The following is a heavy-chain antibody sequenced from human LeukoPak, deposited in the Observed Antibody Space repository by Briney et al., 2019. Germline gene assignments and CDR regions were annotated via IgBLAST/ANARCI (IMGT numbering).Heavy chain of an antibody. CDR2: ISGSGGST. V-gene: IGHV3-23*01. CDR1: GFTFSSYG. Sequence: PAGSLRLSCAASGFTFSSYGMSWVRQAPGKGLEWVSAISGSGGSTYYADSVKGRFTISRDNSKNTLYLQMNSLRAEDTAAYYCAKAGSIRFDYWGEGALVTVSS. D-gene: IGHD1-26*01. CDR3: AKAGSIRFDY. J-gene: IGHJ4*02.